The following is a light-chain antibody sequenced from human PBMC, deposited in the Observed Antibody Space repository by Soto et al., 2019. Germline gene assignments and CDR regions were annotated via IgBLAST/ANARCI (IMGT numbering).Light chain of an antibody. CDR3: CSYAGSSTSL. Sequence: QSVLTQPASLSVFPGQSISISCTGTSSDVGSYNLVSWYQQHPGKAPKLMIYEVSKRPSGVSNRFSGSKSGNTASLTISGLQAEDEADYYCCSYAGSSTSLFGTGTKVTVL. J-gene: IGLJ1*01. V-gene: IGLV2-23*02. CDR2: EVS. CDR1: SSDVGSYNL.